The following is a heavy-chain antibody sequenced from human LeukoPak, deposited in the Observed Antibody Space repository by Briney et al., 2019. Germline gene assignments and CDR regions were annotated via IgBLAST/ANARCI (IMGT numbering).Heavy chain of an antibody. V-gene: IGHV1-18*01. CDR3: ARVLSPVTVVTPVYYYYGMDV. Sequence: ASVKVSCKASGYTFTSYGISWVRQAPGQGLEWMGWISAYNGNTNYAQKLQGRVTMTTDTSTSTAYMELRSLRSDDTAVYYCARVLSPVTVVTPVYYYYGMDVWGQGTTVTVSS. CDR1: GYTFTSYG. J-gene: IGHJ6*02. D-gene: IGHD4-23*01. CDR2: ISAYNGNT.